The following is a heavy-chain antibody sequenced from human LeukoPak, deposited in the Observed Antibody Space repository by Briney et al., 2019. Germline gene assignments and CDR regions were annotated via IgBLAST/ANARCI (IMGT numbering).Heavy chain of an antibody. Sequence: PGGSLRLSCAASGFSVSSNYMNWVRQAPGKGLEWVSALYSGGSTYYADSVKGRFTISRDHSTNTLYLQMNSLRAEDTGVYYCARGFPRYFDYWGQGTLVTVSS. J-gene: IGHJ4*02. CDR2: LYSGGST. V-gene: IGHV3-53*01. CDR3: ARGFPRYFDY. CDR1: GFSVSSNY.